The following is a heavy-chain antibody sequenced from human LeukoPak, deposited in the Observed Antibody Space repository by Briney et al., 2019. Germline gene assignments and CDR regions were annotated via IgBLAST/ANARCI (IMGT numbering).Heavy chain of an antibody. V-gene: IGHV4-39*01. CDR2: IYYTGST. CDR3: ARHQGLAWTGYYMGY. CDR1: GDSISSSGHY. D-gene: IGHD3/OR15-3a*01. Sequence: KTSETLSLTCTVSGDSISSSGHYWGWVRQPPGKGLEWIGSIYYTGSTYYNPSLKSRVTISVDTSKNQFSPKLSSVTAADTAMYYCARHQGLAWTGYYMGYWGQGTLVTVSS. J-gene: IGHJ4*02.